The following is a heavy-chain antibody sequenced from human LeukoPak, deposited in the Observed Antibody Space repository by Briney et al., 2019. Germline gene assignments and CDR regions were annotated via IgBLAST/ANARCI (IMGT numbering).Heavy chain of an antibody. D-gene: IGHD1-26*01. CDR3: AKGVGERRYGMDV. J-gene: IGHJ6*02. CDR1: GFTFSSYA. V-gene: IGHV3-23*01. CDR2: ISGSGGST. Sequence: GGSLRPSCAASGFTFSSYAMSWVRQAPGKGLEWVSAISGSGGSTYYADSVKGRFTISRDNSKNTLYLQMNSLRAEDTAVYYCAKGVGERRYGMDVWGQGTTVTVSS.